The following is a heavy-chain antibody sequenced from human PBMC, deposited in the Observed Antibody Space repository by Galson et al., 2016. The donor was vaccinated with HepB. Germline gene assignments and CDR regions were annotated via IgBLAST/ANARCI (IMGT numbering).Heavy chain of an antibody. CDR3: ARRDYYYYGMDV. Sequence: SLRLSCAASGFTFSSYWMSWVRQAPGKGLEWVSSISTSSSYISYADSLKGRFTISRDNAKNSLYLQMTSLRAEDTAVYYCARRDYYYYGMDVWGQGTTVFVSS. J-gene: IGHJ6*02. CDR1: GFTFSSYW. V-gene: IGHV3-21*06. CDR2: ISTSSSYI.